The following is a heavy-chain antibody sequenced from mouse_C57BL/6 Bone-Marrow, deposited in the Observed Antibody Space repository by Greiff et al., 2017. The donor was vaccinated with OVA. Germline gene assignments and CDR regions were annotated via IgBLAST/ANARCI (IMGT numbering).Heavy chain of an antibody. CDR2: INPSSGYT. V-gene: IGHV1-7*01. Sequence: QVQLKESGAELAKPGASVKLSCKASGYTFTSYWMHWVKQRPGQGLEWIGYINPSSGYTKYNQKFKDKATLTADKSSSTAYMQLSSLTYEDSAVYYCAPSITTVVAYYFDYWGQGTPLTVSS. CDR1: GYTFTSYW. J-gene: IGHJ2*01. CDR3: APSITTVVAYYFDY. D-gene: IGHD1-1*01.